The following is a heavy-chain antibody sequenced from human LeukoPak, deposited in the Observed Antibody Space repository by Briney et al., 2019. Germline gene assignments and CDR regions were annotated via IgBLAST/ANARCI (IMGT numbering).Heavy chain of an antibody. CDR3: APEATNVAGS. Sequence: GGSLRLSCAASGFTFSNYGMNWVRQAPGKGLEWLTFIRYDGTNTYYRDSVKGRSTISRDNSKNTLFLQMHGLRPEDTAVYYCAPEATNVAGSWGQGTLVIVSS. CDR1: GFTFSNYG. V-gene: IGHV3-30*02. D-gene: IGHD1-1*01. CDR2: IRYDGTNT. J-gene: IGHJ4*02.